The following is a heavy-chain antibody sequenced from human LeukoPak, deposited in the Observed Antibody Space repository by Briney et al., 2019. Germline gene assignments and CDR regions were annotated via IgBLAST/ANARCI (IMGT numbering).Heavy chain of an antibody. J-gene: IGHJ4*02. V-gene: IGHV3-23*01. CDR1: GFTFSSYA. CDR2: SSGSGGST. D-gene: IGHD2-21*01. Sequence: GGSLRLSCAASGFTFSSYAMSWVRQAPGKGLEWVSASSGSGGSTYYADSVKGRFTISRDNSKNTLYLQMNSLRAEGTAVYYCAKFLPTHIVVANYYFDYWGQGTLVTVSS. CDR3: AKFLPTHIVVANYYFDY.